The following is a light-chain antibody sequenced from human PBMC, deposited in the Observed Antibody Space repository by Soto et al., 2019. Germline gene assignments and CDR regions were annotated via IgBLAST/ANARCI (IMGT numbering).Light chain of an antibody. CDR2: EVI. CDR1: SSDIGAYKY. CDR3: SSYTSSRTLV. J-gene: IGLJ2*01. Sequence: QSALTQPASVSGSPGQSITISCTGTSSDIGAYKYVSWYQQHPGRAPKLMIYEVIHRPSGVSSRFSGSKSGKTAFLSIAGLQADDEDDYYCSSYTSSRTLVFGGGTKLTVL. V-gene: IGLV2-14*01.